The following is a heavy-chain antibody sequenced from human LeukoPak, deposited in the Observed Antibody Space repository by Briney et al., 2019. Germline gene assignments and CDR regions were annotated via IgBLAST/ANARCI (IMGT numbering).Heavy chain of an antibody. J-gene: IGHJ4*02. CDR1: GYTFSSYD. CDR3: ARGPKWTGSYYYFDY. D-gene: IGHD1-26*01. CDR2: MNPNSGNT. V-gene: IGHV1-8*01. Sequence: ASVKVSCKTSGYTFSSYDINWVRQATGQGLEWMGWMNPNSGNTGYTQKFQGRVTITRNTSITTAYMNLSSLRSEDTAVYYCARGPKWTGSYYYFDYWGQGTLVTVS.